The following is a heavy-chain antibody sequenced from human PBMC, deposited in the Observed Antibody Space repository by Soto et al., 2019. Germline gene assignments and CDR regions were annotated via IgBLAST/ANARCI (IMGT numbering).Heavy chain of an antibody. CDR1: GVPTNSSL. J-gene: IGHJ4*02. Sequence: GGSLDLSTPASGVPTNSSLMTCVRPDPGKGLEWVSSISGSAGTTFYADSVKGRFTVSRDTSKNTLYLQMSNLRADDTAEYYCARTFYSESGGYYYWGQGALV. V-gene: IGHV3-23*01. D-gene: IGHD3-22*01. CDR2: ISGSAGTT. CDR3: ARTFYSESGGYYY.